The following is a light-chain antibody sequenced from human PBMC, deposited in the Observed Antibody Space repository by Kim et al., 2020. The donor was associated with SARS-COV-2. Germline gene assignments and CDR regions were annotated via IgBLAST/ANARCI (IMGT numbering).Light chain of an antibody. CDR2: YDS. V-gene: IGLV3-21*04. J-gene: IGLJ2*01. CDR3: QVWDSSSDHRVV. Sequence: PGKTARITCGGNSIVSKSVHWYQEKPGQAPVLVISYDSDRPSGIPQRFSGSNSGNTATLTISRVEAGDEADYYCQVWDSSSDHRVVFGGGTKLTVL. CDR1: SIVSKS.